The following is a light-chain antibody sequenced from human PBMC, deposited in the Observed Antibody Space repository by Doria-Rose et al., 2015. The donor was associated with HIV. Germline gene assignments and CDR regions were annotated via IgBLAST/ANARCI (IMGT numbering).Light chain of an antibody. V-gene: IGKV3-20*01. J-gene: IGKJ1*01. CDR1: QSFSSTY. Sequence: LTQSPGTLSLSPGERATLSCRASQSFSSTYLAWYQQKPDKAPSLLIYDGSTRATGIPDRFSASGSGTDFSLTINRLEPEDFALYYCHQYGTSWTFGQGTKAEI. CDR3: HQYGTSWT. CDR2: DGS.